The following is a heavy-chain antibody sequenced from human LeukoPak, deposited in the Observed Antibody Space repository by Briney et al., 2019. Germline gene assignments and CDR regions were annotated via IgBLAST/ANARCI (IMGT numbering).Heavy chain of an antibody. CDR2: ISYSGNT. CDR1: GGSIISYY. J-gene: IGHJ4*02. CDR3: ARQGGYIAPLAL. D-gene: IGHD6-13*01. Sequence: SETLSLTCTVSGGSIISYYWSWIRPPPGKGLEWIGYISYSGNTNYNPSLKSRVTISVDTSKNQFSLKLTSVTAADTAVYYCARQGGYIAPLALWGQGTLVTVSA. V-gene: IGHV4-59*08.